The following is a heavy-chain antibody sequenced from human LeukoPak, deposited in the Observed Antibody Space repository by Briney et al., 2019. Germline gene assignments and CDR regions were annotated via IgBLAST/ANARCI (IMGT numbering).Heavy chain of an antibody. V-gene: IGHV3-48*04. J-gene: IGHJ4*02. CDR3: ARDHRYAFDN. Sequence: PGGSLRLSCAAFGFTFIDYSMNWVRQAPGKGLEWISYVGISSGNTKYADSVKGRFTISGDSAKNSVFLQMNSLRVEDTAVYYCARDHRYAFDNWGQGTLVTVSS. D-gene: IGHD5-12*01. CDR1: GFTFIDYS. CDR2: VGISSGNT.